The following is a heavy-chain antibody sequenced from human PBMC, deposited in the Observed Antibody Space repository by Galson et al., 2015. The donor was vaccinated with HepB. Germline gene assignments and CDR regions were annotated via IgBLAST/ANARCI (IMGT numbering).Heavy chain of an antibody. J-gene: IGHJ4*02. CDR3: SRGHLFGVI. D-gene: IGHD3-10*02. V-gene: IGHV3-49*03. CDR1: GFTFGDYS. Sequence: SLRLSCAGSGFTFGDYSLNWFRQAPGKGLEWVGFIRNKAYGETTQYAASVKGRFTISGDDSKSIAYLQMDSLKTEDTAVYFCSRGHLFGVIWGQGTLVTVSS. CDR2: IRNKAYGETT.